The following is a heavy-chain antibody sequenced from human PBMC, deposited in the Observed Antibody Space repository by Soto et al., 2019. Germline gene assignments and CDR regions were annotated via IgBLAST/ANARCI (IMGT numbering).Heavy chain of an antibody. V-gene: IGHV3-48*03. CDR1: GFTFSSHE. D-gene: IGHD6-19*01. CDR3: ARVYPGSGWPYHYYGMDV. J-gene: IGHJ6*02. Sequence: HPGGSLRLSCAASGFTFSSHEMNWVRQAPGKGLEWVSYIDYSGSRTDYADSVKGRFTISRDNAKDSLYLQMYSLRAEDTAVYYCARVYPGSGWPYHYYGMDVWGQGTTVTVSS. CDR2: IDYSGSRT.